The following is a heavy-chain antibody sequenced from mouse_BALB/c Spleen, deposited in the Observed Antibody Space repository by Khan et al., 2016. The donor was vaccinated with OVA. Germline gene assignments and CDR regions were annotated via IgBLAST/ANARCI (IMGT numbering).Heavy chain of an antibody. CDR1: GYSFTSHT. CDR2: INPRSGYT. J-gene: IGHJ4*01. Sequence: LEVSGAELARPGASVKMSCKASGYSFTSHTMHWVKQRPGQGLEWIGYINPRSGYTNYNQKFNDKATLTADKSSSTAYMQLSSLTSEDSAVYYCARRTTGYALDYWGQGTSVTVSS. CDR3: ARRTTGYALDY. V-gene: IGHV1-4*01. D-gene: IGHD2-14*01.